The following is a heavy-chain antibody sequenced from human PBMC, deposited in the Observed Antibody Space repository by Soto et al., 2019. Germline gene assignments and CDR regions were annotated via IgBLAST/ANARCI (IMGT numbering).Heavy chain of an antibody. CDR3: ATATEFTGMDV. CDR1: GFTFSNAW. CDR2: IKSKTDGGTK. J-gene: IGHJ6*02. Sequence: EVQLVESGGGLVKPGGSLRLSCAASGFTFSNAWMNWVRQAPGKGLEWVGRIKSKTDGGTKDYAAPVKGRFTISRDDSKNTLYLQMNSLKTEDTAVYYCATATEFTGMDVWGQGTTVTVSS. V-gene: IGHV3-15*07.